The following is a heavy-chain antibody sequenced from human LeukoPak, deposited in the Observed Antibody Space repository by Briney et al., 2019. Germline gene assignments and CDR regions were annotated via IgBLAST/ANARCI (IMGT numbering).Heavy chain of an antibody. J-gene: IGHJ4*02. CDR2: IKSKTDGGAT. CDR3: TTDPYDSSGYFYY. V-gene: IGHV3-15*07. Sequence: GGSLRLSCAASGFTFSNAWMNWVRQAPGKGLEWVGRIKSKTDGGATDYAAPVKGRFTISRDDSKNTLYLQMNSLKTEDTAVYYCTTDPYDSSGYFYYWGQGTLVTVSS. D-gene: IGHD3-22*01. CDR1: GFTFSNAW.